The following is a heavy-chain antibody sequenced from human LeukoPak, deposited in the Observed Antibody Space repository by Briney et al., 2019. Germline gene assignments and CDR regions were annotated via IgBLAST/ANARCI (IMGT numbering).Heavy chain of an antibody. V-gene: IGHV1-58*02. J-gene: IGHJ6*04. CDR3: ARGGGGYYYYGMDV. Sequence: ASVKVSCKASGFTFTSSAMQWVRQARGQRLEWIGWIVVGSGNTNYAQKFQERVTITRDMSTSTAYMELSSLGSEDTAVYYCARGGGGYYYYGMDVWGKGTTVTVSS. CDR1: GFTFTSSA. D-gene: IGHD3-10*01. CDR2: IVVGSGNT.